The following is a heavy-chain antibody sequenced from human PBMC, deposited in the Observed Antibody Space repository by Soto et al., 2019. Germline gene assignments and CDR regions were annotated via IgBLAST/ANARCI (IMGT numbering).Heavy chain of an antibody. CDR1: GGSISSSSYY. J-gene: IGHJ3*02. CDR3: VTQQLVLNDAFDI. D-gene: IGHD6-13*01. Sequence: SETLSLTCTVSGGSISSSSYYWGWIRQPPGKGLEWIGSIYYSGSTYYNPSLKSRVTISVDTSKNQFSLKLSSVTAADTAVYYCVTQQLVLNDAFDIWGQGTMVTVSS. CDR2: IYYSGST. V-gene: IGHV4-39*01.